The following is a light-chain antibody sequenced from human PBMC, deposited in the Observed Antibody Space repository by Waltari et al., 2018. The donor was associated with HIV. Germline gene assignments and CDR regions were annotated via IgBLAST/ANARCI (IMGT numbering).Light chain of an antibody. Sequence: DIRMAQSPSSVSASVGDNVTIPCRASQPIGSSLAWYQHKPGGVPTLLIYRASMLQPGVPSRFTATGSALDFSLSIARLETEDSAVYYCQQANTFPHTFGGGT. J-gene: IGKJ4*01. CDR1: QPIGSS. CDR2: RAS. V-gene: IGKV1-12*01. CDR3: QQANTFPHT.